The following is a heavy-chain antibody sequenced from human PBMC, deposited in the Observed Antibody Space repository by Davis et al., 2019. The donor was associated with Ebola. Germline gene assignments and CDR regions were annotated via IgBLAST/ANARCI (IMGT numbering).Heavy chain of an antibody. V-gene: IGHV4-34*01. CDR2: INHSGST. CDR1: GFTFSSYA. J-gene: IGHJ6*02. D-gene: IGHD3-3*01. Sequence: ESLKISCAASGFTFSSYAMSWVRQPPGKGLEWIGEINHSGSTNYNPSLKSRVTISVDTSKNQFSLKLSSVTAADTAVYYCARREGFWSGYYSYYYGMDVWGQGTTVTVSS. CDR3: ARREGFWSGYYSYYYGMDV.